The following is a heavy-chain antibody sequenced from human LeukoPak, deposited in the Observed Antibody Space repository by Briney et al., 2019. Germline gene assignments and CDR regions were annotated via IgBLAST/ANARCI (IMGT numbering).Heavy chain of an antibody. CDR3: ARARNYYDTSGLTRYIDY. CDR2: IYTSGST. D-gene: IGHD3-22*01. J-gene: IGHJ4*02. V-gene: IGHV4-61*02. Sequence: SETLSLTCTVSGGSISSSSYYWSWIRQPAGKGLEWIGRIYTSGSTNYNPSLKSRVTISVDTSKNQFSLKLSSVTAADTAVYYCARARNYYDTSGLTRYIDYWGQGTLVTVSS. CDR1: GGSISSSSYY.